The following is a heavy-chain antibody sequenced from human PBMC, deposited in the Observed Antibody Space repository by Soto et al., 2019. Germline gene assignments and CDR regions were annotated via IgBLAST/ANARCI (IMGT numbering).Heavy chain of an antibody. CDR3: ASGGSSNWFDP. V-gene: IGHV4-30-4*01. D-gene: IGHD1-26*01. CDR1: SGSISSADYY. J-gene: IGHJ5*02. Sequence: SETLSLTCTVSSGSISSADYYWSWIRQPPGKGLEWIGYIYYTGSAYYNPSLKSRVTMSVDTSKNQFSLKVTSVTAADTAVYYCASGGSSNWFDPWGQGTLVNVSS. CDR2: IYYTGSA.